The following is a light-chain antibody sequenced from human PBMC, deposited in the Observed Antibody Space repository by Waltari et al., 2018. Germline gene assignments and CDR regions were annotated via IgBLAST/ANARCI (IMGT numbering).Light chain of an antibody. V-gene: IGLV1-40*01. Sequence: QFGLMQPPYVPGAPGPRGTISCTGSISNIGAGSDLHWNQVLQGKAPKLLIYGNNNRPSGVADRFSGSKSGTSASLAITGLQAEDEADYYCQSYDSSLRGSLFGGGTKLTVL. J-gene: IGLJ2*01. CDR2: GNN. CDR1: ISNIGAGSD. CDR3: QSYDSSLRGSL.